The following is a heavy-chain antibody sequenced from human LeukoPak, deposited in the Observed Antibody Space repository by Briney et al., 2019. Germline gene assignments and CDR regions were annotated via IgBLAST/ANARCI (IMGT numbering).Heavy chain of an antibody. Sequence: GGSLRLSCAASGFTFSSHWMSWVRQAPGKGLEWVANIKQDGSEKYYVDSVKGRFTISRDNAKNSLYLQMNSLRAEDTAVYYCARDIGLPPRYYYYGMDVWGQGTTVTVSS. CDR2: IKQDGSEK. J-gene: IGHJ6*02. V-gene: IGHV3-7*05. CDR3: ARDIGLPPRYYYYGMDV. D-gene: IGHD5-12*01. CDR1: GFTFSSHW.